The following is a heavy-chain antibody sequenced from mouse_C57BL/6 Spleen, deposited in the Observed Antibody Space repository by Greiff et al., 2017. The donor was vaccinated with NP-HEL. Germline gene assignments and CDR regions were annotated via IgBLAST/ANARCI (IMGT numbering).Heavy chain of an antibody. Sequence: VQLKESGAELVRPGASVTLSCKASGYTFTDYEMHWVKQTPVHGLEWIGAIDPETGGTAYNQKFKGKAILTADKSSSTAYMELRSLTSEDSAVYYCTRYYSNPYAMDYWGQGTSVTVSS. CDR1: GYTFTDYE. V-gene: IGHV1-15*01. CDR3: TRYYSNPYAMDY. CDR2: IDPETGGT. D-gene: IGHD2-5*01. J-gene: IGHJ4*01.